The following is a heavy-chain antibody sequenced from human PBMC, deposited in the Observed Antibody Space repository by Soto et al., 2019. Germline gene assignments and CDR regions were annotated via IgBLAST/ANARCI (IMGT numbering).Heavy chain of an antibody. CDR1: GGTFSSYA. CDR2: IIPIFGTA. V-gene: IGHV1-69*06. D-gene: IGHD6-13*01. Sequence: QVQLVQSGAEVKKPGSSVKVSCKASGGTFSSYAISWVRQAPGQGLEWMGGIIPIFGTANYAQKFQGRVTITPDKSQGKAYMELSSLRSEDTAGYYCAGGADGTDNDFDYWGQGTLVTVSS. J-gene: IGHJ4*02. CDR3: AGGADGTDNDFDY.